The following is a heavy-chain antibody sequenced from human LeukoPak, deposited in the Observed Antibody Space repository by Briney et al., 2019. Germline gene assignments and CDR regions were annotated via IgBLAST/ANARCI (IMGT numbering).Heavy chain of an antibody. CDR1: GGSFSGYY. CDR2: INHSGST. CDR3: ARVVVRGLRFDP. J-gene: IGHJ5*02. Sequence: SETLSLTCAVYGGSFSGYYWSWIRQPPGKGLEWIGEINHSGSTNYNPSLKSRVTISVDTSKNQFSLKLSSVTAADTAVYYCARVVVRGLRFDPWGQGTLVTVSS. D-gene: IGHD3-10*01. V-gene: IGHV4-34*01.